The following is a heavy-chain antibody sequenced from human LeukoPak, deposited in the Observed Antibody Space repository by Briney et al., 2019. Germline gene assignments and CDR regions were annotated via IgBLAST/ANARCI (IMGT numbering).Heavy chain of an antibody. Sequence: SETLSLTCTVSGGSISSSSYYWGWIRQPPGKGLEWIGSIYYSGSTYYNPSLKSRVTISVDTSKNQFSLKLSSVTAADTAVYYCARSGGYYDSSGYPPFDYWGQGTLVTVSS. CDR3: ARSGGYYDSSGYPPFDY. CDR1: GGSISSSSYY. CDR2: IYYSGST. V-gene: IGHV4-39*07. D-gene: IGHD3-22*01. J-gene: IGHJ4*02.